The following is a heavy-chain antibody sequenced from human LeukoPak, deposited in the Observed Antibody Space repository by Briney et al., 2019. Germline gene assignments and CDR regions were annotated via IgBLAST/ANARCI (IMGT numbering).Heavy chain of an antibody. Sequence: PGGTLRLSCAASGFTFSSYDMNWVRQAPGKGLEWVSSISSSSSSYIYYADSVKGRFTISRDNAKNSLYLQMNSLRAEDTAVYYCTRVDYYDSSAQGIDYWGQGTLVTVSS. CDR1: GFTFSSYD. CDR3: TRVDYYDSSAQGIDY. V-gene: IGHV3-21*01. J-gene: IGHJ4*02. CDR2: ISSSSSSYI. D-gene: IGHD3-22*01.